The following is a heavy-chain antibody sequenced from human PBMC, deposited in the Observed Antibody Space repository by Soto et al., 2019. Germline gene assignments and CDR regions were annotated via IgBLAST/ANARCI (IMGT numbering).Heavy chain of an antibody. D-gene: IGHD3-22*01. CDR3: ARDHGYDSSGYYRYNWFDP. CDR2: IYYSGST. CDR1: GGSISSYY. J-gene: IGHJ5*02. Sequence: SETLSLTCTVSGGSISSYYWSWIRQPPGKGLEWIGYIYYSGSTNYNPSLKSRVTISADTSKNQFSLKLSSVTAADTAVYYCARDHGYDSSGYYRYNWFDPWGQGTLVTVSS. V-gene: IGHV4-59*01.